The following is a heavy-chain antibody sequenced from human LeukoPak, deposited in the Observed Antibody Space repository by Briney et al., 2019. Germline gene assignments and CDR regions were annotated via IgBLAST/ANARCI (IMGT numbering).Heavy chain of an antibody. Sequence: ECLSLTCTVSGRSISSSRYYWGWLRQAPGKGLDRASYISSSSSTIYYADSVKGRFTISRDNAKNSLYLQMNSLRAEDTAVYYCARGYSSSWWDYYYYYYLDVWGKGTTVTVSS. D-gene: IGHD6-13*01. CDR1: GRSISSSR. CDR3: ARGYSSSWWDYYYYYYLDV. J-gene: IGHJ6*03. CDR2: ISSSSSTI. V-gene: IGHV3-48*01.